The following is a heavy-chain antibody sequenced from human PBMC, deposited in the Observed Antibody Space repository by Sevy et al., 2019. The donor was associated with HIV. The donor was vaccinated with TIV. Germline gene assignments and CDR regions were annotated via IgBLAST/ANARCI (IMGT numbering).Heavy chain of an antibody. D-gene: IGHD2-2*01. V-gene: IGHV1-18*01. J-gene: IGHJ5*02. CDR1: GYTFTSYG. CDR3: ARWVGLGPIVVVPAAMGGWFDP. Sequence: ASVKVSCKASGYTFTSYGISWVRQAPGQGLEWMGWISAYNGNTNYAQKLQGRVTMTTDTSTSTAYMELRSLRSDDTAVYYGARWVGLGPIVVVPAAMGGWFDPWGQGTLVTVSS. CDR2: ISAYNGNT.